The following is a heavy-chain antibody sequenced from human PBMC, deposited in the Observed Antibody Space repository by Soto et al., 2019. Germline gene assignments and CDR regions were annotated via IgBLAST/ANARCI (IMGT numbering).Heavy chain of an antibody. CDR3: ARDARGDEAPMDY. V-gene: IGHV1-2*04. Sequence: QVQLVQSGAEVKKPGASVKVSCKASGYTFTGYYMHWVRQAPGQGLEWMGWINPNSGGKNYAQKFQGWVTLTRDTSISTAYMELSRLRSDDTAVYYCARDARGDEAPMDYWGQGTLVTVSS. D-gene: IGHD3-10*01. CDR2: INPNSGGK. CDR1: GYTFTGYY. J-gene: IGHJ4*02.